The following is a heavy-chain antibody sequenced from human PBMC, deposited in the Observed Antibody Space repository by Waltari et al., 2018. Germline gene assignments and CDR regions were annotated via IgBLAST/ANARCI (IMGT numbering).Heavy chain of an antibody. CDR3: AKAQYSGSYYGY. Sequence: QVQLVESGGGVVQPGGSLRLSWAASGFTFRSYGLHWVRQAPGKGLEWVAFIRYDGSNKYYADSVKGRFTISRDNSKNTLYLQMNSLRAEDTAVYYCAKAQYSGSYYGYWGQGTLVTVSS. CDR1: GFTFRSYG. V-gene: IGHV3-30*02. J-gene: IGHJ4*02. CDR2: IRYDGSNK. D-gene: IGHD1-26*01.